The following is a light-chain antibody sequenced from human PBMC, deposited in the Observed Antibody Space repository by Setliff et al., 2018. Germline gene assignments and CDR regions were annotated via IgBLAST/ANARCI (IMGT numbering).Light chain of an antibody. J-gene: IGKJ1*01. V-gene: IGKV3-20*01. CDR3: QQYSSSPRT. CDR2: GAS. Sequence: EIVLTQSPGVLSLSPGERATLSCRASQIVSSSYLAWYQQKPGQAPRLLIYGASSRATGIPDRFSGSGSGTDFTLTISRLEPEDFAVYYCQQYSSSPRTFGHGTKVDI. CDR1: QIVSSSY.